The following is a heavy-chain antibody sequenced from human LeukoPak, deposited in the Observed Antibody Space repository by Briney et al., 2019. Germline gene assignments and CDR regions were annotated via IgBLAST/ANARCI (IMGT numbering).Heavy chain of an antibody. V-gene: IGHV5-51*01. J-gene: IGHJ4*02. CDR1: GYSFTSYW. D-gene: IGHD3-22*01. CDR3: ARHVSHYYDSSGYSDY. CDR2: IYPGDSDT. Sequence: SGEPLKISCKGSGYSFTSYWIGWVRQMPGKGLEWMGIIYPGDSDTRYSPSFQGQVTISADKSISTAYLQWSSLKASDTAMYYCARHVSHYYDSSGYSDYWGQGTLVTVSS.